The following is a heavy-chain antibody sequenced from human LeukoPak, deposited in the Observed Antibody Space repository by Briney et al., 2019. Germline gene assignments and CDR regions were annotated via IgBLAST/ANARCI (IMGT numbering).Heavy chain of an antibody. CDR3: ATVPSSIASP. Sequence: PGGSLRLSCAASGFTFSSYGMHWVRQAPGKGLEWVAFIRYDGSNKYYADSVKGRFTISRDNSKNTLYLQMNSLRAEDTAVYYCATVPSSIASPWGQGTLVTVSS. J-gene: IGHJ4*02. CDR1: GFTFSSYG. D-gene: IGHD6-6*01. CDR2: IRYDGSNK. V-gene: IGHV3-30*02.